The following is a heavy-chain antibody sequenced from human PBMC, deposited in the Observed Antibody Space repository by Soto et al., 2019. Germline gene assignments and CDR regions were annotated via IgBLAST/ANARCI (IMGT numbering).Heavy chain of an antibody. CDR2: IYWDDDK. Sequence: QITWKESGPTLVKPTQTLTLTGTFSGVSLSTSGVGVAWIRQPPGKALPWLALIYWDDDKRYSPSLKSRRTRTTDTSKNKVVLTNPNMHPVDTATYYCAHGRGEVAAGYFDLWGRGTRVTVSS. CDR1: GVSLSTSGVG. CDR3: AHGRGEVAAGYFDL. J-gene: IGHJ2*01. V-gene: IGHV2-5*02. D-gene: IGHD6-19*01.